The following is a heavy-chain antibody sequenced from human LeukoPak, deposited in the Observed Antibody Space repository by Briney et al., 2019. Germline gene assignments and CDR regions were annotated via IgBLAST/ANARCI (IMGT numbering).Heavy chain of an antibody. J-gene: IGHJ5*01. V-gene: IGHV1-46*01. Sequence: GASVKVSCKASGYTFTSYYMHWARQAPGQGLEWMGIINPSGGSTSYAQKFQGRVTMTRDTSTSTVYMELSSLRSEDTAVYYCARDAFQGSSWSNWFDSWGQGTLVIVSS. CDR2: INPSGGST. CDR3: ARDAFQGSSWSNWFDS. D-gene: IGHD6-13*01. CDR1: GYTFTSYY.